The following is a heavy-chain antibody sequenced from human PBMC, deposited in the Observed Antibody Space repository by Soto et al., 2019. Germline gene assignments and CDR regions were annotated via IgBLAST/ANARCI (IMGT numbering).Heavy chain of an antibody. D-gene: IGHD1-26*01. CDR2: IYWDDNK. V-gene: IGHV2-5*02. J-gene: IGHJ4*02. CDR3: AHGVGALDY. CDR1: GFSLSTSGVA. Sequence: QITLKESGPTLVKPTQTLTLTCTFSGFSLSTSGVAVGWISQPPGKALEWLALIYWDDNKRYSPSLKSRPTVTKDTSKSQVVLTVTNMDPVDTATYYCAHGVGALDYWGQATLVTVSS.